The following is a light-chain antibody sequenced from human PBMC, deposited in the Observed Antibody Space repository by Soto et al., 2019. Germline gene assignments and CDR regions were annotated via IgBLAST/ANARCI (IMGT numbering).Light chain of an antibody. CDR3: QQSYSTPPGT. Sequence: DIPMTQSPSSLSASVGDRVTITCRASQSIGSSLNWYQQKPGKAPKLLIYATSSLQSGVPSRFSGSGSGTDFTLTISSLQPEDFATYYCQQSYSTPPGTFGQGTKVDIK. J-gene: IGKJ1*01. V-gene: IGKV1-39*01. CDR1: QSIGSS. CDR2: ATS.